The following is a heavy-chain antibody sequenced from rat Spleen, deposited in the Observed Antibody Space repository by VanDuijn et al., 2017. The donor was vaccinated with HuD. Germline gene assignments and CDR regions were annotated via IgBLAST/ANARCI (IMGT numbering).Heavy chain of an antibody. D-gene: IGHD1-2*01. CDR1: GFSLTSYH. Sequence: QVQLKESGPGLVQPSQTLSLTCTVSGFSLTSYHVSWVRQPPGKGLEWIAAISSGGSTYYNSALKSRLSISRDTSKSQVFLKMNSLQTEDTAIYFCTSPTIAAISTWFAYWGQGTLVTVSS. CDR3: TSPTIAAISTWFAY. J-gene: IGHJ3*01. V-gene: IGHV2-6*01. CDR2: ISSGGST.